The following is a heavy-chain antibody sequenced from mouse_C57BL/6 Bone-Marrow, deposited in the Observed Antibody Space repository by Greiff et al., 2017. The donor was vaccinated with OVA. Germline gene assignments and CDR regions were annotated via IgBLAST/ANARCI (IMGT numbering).Heavy chain of an antibody. J-gene: IGHJ4*01. D-gene: IGHD1-1*01. CDR1: GYTFTSYW. Sequence: QVQLQQPGAELVKPGASVKMSCKASGYTFTSYWITWVKQRPGQGLEWIGDIYPGSGSTNYNEKFKSKATLTVDTSSSTAYMQLSSLTSEDSAVYYCARGGGLLLRWRYYAMDYWGQGPSVTVSS. CDR3: ARGGGLLLRWRYYAMDY. V-gene: IGHV1-55*01. CDR2: IYPGSGST.